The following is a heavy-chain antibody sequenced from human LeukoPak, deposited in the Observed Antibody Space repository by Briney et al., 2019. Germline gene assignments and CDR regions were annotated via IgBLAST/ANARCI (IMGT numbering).Heavy chain of an antibody. V-gene: IGHV3-48*01. Sequence: GGSLRLSCAASGFTFSSYGMHWVRQAPGKGLEWGSYISGSSSTIYYADSVKGRFTISRDNGKNTLYLQMNSLRAEDTAVYYCARGSTYYDSSGQVPFDYWGQGTLVTVSS. CDR2: ISGSSSTI. J-gene: IGHJ4*02. CDR1: GFTFSSYG. D-gene: IGHD3-22*01. CDR3: ARGSTYYDSSGQVPFDY.